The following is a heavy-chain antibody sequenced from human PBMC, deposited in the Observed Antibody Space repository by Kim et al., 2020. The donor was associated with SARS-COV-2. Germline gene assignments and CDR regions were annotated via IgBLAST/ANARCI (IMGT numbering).Heavy chain of an antibody. CDR2: IALSGPST. V-gene: IGHV1-46*01. Sequence: ASVKVSCKASGYTFTNYYLHWVRQAPGQGLEWLGVIALSGPSTVYAQKFQGRVAMTRDTSTSTVYMELSSLRSDDTAVYYCARDVAVGNCRSTSCYSVPRFDFWGQGTLVTVSS. J-gene: IGHJ4*02. CDR3: ARDVAVGNCRSTSCYSVPRFDF. D-gene: IGHD2-2*01. CDR1: GYTFTNYY.